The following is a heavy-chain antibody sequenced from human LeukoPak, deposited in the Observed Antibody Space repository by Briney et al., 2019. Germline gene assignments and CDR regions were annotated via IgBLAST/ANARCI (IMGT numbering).Heavy chain of an antibody. CDR2: IYSGGSI. J-gene: IGHJ6*02. CDR1: GGSISSSSYY. D-gene: IGHD2-2*01. V-gene: IGHV4-39*07. CDR3: ARGNCSSTSCYGWYYYYGMDV. Sequence: SETLSLTCTVSGGSISSSSYYWGWIRQPPGKELEWIGSIYSGGSIYYNPSLKSRVTISVDTSNNQFSLKVNSVAAADTAVYYCARGNCSSTSCYGWYYYYGMDVWGQGTTVTVSS.